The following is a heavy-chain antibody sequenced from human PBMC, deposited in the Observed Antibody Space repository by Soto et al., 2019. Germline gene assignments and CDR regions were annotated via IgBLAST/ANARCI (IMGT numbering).Heavy chain of an antibody. Sequence: SETLSLTCTVSGGSISSGDYYWSWIRQPPGKGLEWIGYIYYSGSTYYNPSLKSRVTISVDTSKNQFSLKLSSVTAADTAVYYCARGITIFGVATDYYYYYGMDVWGQGTTVTVSS. D-gene: IGHD3-3*01. CDR2: IYYSGST. CDR1: GGSISSGDYY. V-gene: IGHV4-30-4*01. CDR3: ARGITIFGVATDYYYYYGMDV. J-gene: IGHJ6*02.